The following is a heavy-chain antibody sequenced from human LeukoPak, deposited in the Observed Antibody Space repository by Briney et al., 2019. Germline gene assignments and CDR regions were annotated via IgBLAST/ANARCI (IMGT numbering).Heavy chain of an antibody. V-gene: IGHV3-21*01. J-gene: IGHJ3*02. Sequence: GGSLRLSCAASGFTFSSYSMNWVRQAPGKGLEWVSSITGSSNYIYHADSVRGRFTISRDNARNSLYLQMNSLRAEDTAVYYCARDPTFDIWGRGTMVTVSS. CDR2: ITGSSNYI. CDR1: GFTFSSYS. CDR3: ARDPTFDI.